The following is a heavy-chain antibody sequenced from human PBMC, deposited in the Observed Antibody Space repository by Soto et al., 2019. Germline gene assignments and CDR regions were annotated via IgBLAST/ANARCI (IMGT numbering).Heavy chain of an antibody. CDR3: ATLGAKNDH. V-gene: IGHV1-69*09. J-gene: IGHJ5*02. D-gene: IGHD3-16*01. CDR1: GGTFSTYT. CDR2: IIPFLTMS. Sequence: QVQLVQSGADVKRPGSSVKVSCKTFGGTFSTYTISWVRQAPGQGLVWMGSIIPFLTMSNIEPTFLGRITIGADESTSTSSLELGSLSRVDTAIYFCATLGAKNDHWGPGPRVNVSS.